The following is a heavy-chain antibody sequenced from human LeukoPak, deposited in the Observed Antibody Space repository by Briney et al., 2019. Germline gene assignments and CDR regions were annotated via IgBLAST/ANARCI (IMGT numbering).Heavy chain of an antibody. V-gene: IGHV3-30*04. D-gene: IGHD2-15*01. CDR2: ISYDGSNK. Sequence: GRSLRLSCAASGFTFSSYAMHWVRQAPGKGLEWVAVISYDGSNKYYAGSVKGRFTISRDNSKNTLYLQMNSLRAEDTAVYYCARWKIVVVVAATYNWFDPWGQGTLVTVSS. J-gene: IGHJ5*02. CDR1: GFTFSSYA. CDR3: ARWKIVVVVAATYNWFDP.